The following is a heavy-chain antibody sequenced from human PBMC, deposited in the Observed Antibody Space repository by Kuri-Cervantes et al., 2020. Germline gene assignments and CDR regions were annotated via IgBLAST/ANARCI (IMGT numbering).Heavy chain of an antibody. V-gene: IGHV3-30-3*01. CDR1: GFTFSSYA. CDR3: ARDLNWAYTY. D-gene: IGHD7-27*01. CDR2: ISYDGSNK. J-gene: IGHJ4*02. Sequence: GGSLRLSCAASGFTFSSYAMHWVRQAPGKGLEWVAVISYDGSNKYYADSAKGRFTISRDNSKSTLYLQMNSLRPEDTALYYCARDLNWAYTYWGQGTLVTVSS.